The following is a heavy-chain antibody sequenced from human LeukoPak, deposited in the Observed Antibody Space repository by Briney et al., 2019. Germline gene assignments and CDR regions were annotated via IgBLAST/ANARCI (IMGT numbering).Heavy chain of an antibody. D-gene: IGHD4-23*01. V-gene: IGHV3-7*01. CDR1: GFTFRSYY. J-gene: IGHJ4*02. CDR2: IRRDATTK. CDR3: ARDDDGNLDF. Sequence: GALRLSCAASGFTFRSYYMAWVRQSPGKGPEWVANIRRDATTKNYVDSVRGQFTISRDNSMDSLYLQMNSLRVEDTAVYYCARDDDGNLDFWGQGTLVAVSS.